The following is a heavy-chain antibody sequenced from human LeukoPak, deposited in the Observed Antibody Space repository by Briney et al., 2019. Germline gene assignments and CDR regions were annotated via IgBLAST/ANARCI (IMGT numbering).Heavy chain of an antibody. D-gene: IGHD3-10*01. CDR2: INHSGST. CDR3: VREAWRRYGSGSYYGGFDY. V-gene: IGHV4-34*01. J-gene: IGHJ4*02. CDR1: GGSFSGYY. Sequence: ASETLSLTCAVYGGSFSGYYWSWIRQPPGKGLEWIGEINHSGSTNYNPSLKSRVTISVDTSKNQFSLKLSSVTAADTAVYYCVREAWRRYGSGSYYGGFDYWGQGTLVTVSS.